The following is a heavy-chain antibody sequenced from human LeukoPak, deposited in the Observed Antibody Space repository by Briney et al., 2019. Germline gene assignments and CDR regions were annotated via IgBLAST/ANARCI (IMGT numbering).Heavy chain of an antibody. CDR3: ARGGREYTYNYDYFGY. J-gene: IGHJ4*02. V-gene: IGHV4-39*01. Sequence: PSETLSLTCTVSGGSISSSHYQWGWIRQPPGKGLAWIGNIYYSGSTSSNPSLKSRVSISVDTSKNQFSLKLSSVTAADTAVYYCARGGREYTYNYDYFGYWGQGTLVTVSS. CDR1: GGSISSSHYQ. D-gene: IGHD5-18*01. CDR2: IYYSGST.